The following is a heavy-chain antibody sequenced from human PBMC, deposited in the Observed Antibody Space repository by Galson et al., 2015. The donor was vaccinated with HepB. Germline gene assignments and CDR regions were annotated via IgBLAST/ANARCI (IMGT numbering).Heavy chain of an antibody. CDR2: IIPIFGIA. J-gene: IGHJ5*02. V-gene: IGHV1-69*13. CDR1: GGTFSSYA. D-gene: IGHD6-25*01. Sequence: SVKVSCKASGGTFSSYAISWVRQAPGQGLEWMGGIIPIFGIANYAQKFQGRVTITADESTSTAYMELSSLRSEDTAVYYCATALSGSFLYNWFDPWGQGTLVTVSS. CDR3: ATALSGSFLYNWFDP.